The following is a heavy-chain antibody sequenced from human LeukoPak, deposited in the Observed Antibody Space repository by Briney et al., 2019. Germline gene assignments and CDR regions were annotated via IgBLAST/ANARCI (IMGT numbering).Heavy chain of an antibody. Sequence: GGSLRVSCAASGFIFSSYGMHWVRQAPGKGLEWVAFIRYDGSNKYYADSVKGRFTISRDNSKNTLYLQTNSLRVEDTAVYYCAKGPDYYGSGSRNWYFDFWGRGTLVTVSS. D-gene: IGHD3-10*01. J-gene: IGHJ2*01. CDR1: GFIFSSYG. V-gene: IGHV3-30*02. CDR3: AKGPDYYGSGSRNWYFDF. CDR2: IRYDGSNK.